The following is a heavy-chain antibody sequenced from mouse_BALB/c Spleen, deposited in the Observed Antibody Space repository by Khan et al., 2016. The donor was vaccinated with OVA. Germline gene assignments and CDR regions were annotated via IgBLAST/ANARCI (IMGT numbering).Heavy chain of an antibody. CDR2: ISDLAYTF. CDR1: GFTFSDYG. V-gene: IGHV5-15*02. CDR3: ARGGGTAPFAY. D-gene: IGHD1-2*01. Sequence: EVELVESGGGLVQPGGSRKLSCAASGFTFSDYGMAWVRQAPGKGPEWVAFISDLAYTFYYADTVTGRFTLSRENAKNTLYLARSSLRSGDTAMYYWARGGGTAPFAYWGQGTLVTVSA. J-gene: IGHJ3*01.